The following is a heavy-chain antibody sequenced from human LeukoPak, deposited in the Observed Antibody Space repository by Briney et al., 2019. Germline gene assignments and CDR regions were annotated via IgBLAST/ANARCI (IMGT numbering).Heavy chain of an antibody. Sequence: KPSETLSLTCTVSGGSISSSSYYWGWIRQPPGKGLEWIGSIYYSGSTYYNPSLKSRVTISVDTSKNQFSLKLSSVTAADTAVYYCARGNGLYDYVWGSYRYPTPPVDYWGQGTLVTVSS. CDR2: IYYSGST. CDR3: ARGNGLYDYVWGSYRYPTPPVDY. J-gene: IGHJ4*02. D-gene: IGHD3-16*02. V-gene: IGHV4-39*07. CDR1: GGSISSSSYY.